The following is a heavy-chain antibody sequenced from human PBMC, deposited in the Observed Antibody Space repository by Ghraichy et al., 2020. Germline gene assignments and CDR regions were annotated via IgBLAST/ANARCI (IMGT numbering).Heavy chain of an antibody. J-gene: IGHJ3*02. CDR3: ARVRLARDAFDI. D-gene: IGHD6-19*01. Sequence: ETLSLTCTVSGGSISSYYWSWIRQPPGKGLEWIGYIYYSGSTNYNPSLKSRVTISVDTSKNQFSLKLSSVTAADTAVYYCARVRLARDAFDIWGQGTMVTVSS. CDR1: GGSISSYY. V-gene: IGHV4-59*01. CDR2: IYYSGST.